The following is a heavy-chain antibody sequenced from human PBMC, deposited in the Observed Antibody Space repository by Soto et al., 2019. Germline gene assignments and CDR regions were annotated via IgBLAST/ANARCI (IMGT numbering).Heavy chain of an antibody. D-gene: IGHD3-10*01. V-gene: IGHV1-46*01. Sequence: ASVKVSCKASGYTFTSYYMHWVRQAPGQGLEWMGIIKPSGGSTSYAQKFQGRVTMTRDTSTSTVYMELSSLRSEDTAVYYCARDTPVRGAHDAFDFWGQGTMVTVSS. CDR2: IKPSGGST. CDR1: GYTFTSYY. CDR3: ARDTPVRGAHDAFDF. J-gene: IGHJ3*01.